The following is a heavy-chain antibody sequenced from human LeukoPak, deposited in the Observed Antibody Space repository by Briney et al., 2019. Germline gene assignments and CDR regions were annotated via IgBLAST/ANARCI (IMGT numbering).Heavy chain of an antibody. CDR3: ARTPNTRVFDY. J-gene: IGHJ4*02. CDR1: GGSISISTYY. V-gene: IGHV4-39*07. CDR2: IYYSGST. Sequence: SETLSLTCTVSGGSISISTYYWGWIRQPPGKGLEWIGSIYYSGSTYYNPSLKSRVTISVDTSKNQFSLKLSSVTAADTAVYYCARTPNTRVFDYWGQGTLVTVSS.